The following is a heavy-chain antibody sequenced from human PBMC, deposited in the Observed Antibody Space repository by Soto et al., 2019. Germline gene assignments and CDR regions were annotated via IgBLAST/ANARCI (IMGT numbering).Heavy chain of an antibody. Sequence: EVQLVESGGGLVQPGGSLRLSCGASGFTFSNYWMHWVRQAPGEGLVWVSRISGDGSFTRFADSVKGRFTLSRDNAKITMSLQMNSLRVDDTAVYYCARVGGGAGNFDYWGQGTLVTVSS. CDR3: ARVGGGAGNFDY. CDR1: GFTFSNYW. D-gene: IGHD2-21*01. V-gene: IGHV3-74*01. CDR2: ISGDGSFT. J-gene: IGHJ4*02.